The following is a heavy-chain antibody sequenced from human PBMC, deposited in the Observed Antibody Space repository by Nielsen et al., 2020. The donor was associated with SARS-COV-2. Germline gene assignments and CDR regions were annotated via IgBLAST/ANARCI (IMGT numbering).Heavy chain of an antibody. CDR1: GFTFSSYG. V-gene: IGHV3-66*01. Sequence: GGSLRLSCAASGFTFSSYGMHWVRQASGKGLEWVSLIYSGGTTNYADSVKGRFTIFRDIPENTLFLQMNSLRAEDTAVYYCARVISSGAPLTWGYYDYMDVWGKGTTVTVSS. CDR3: ARVISSGAPLTWGYYDYMDV. D-gene: IGHD1-26*01. J-gene: IGHJ6*03. CDR2: IYSGGTT.